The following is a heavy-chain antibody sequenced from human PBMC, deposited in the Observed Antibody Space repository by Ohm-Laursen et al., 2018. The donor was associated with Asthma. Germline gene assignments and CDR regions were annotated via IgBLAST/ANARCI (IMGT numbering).Heavy chain of an antibody. J-gene: IGHJ6*02. CDR1: GYTFTSYY. V-gene: IGHV1-46*01. Sequence: ASVKVSCKASGYTFTSYYMHWVRQAPGQGLEWMGIINPSGGSTSYAQKFQGRVTMTRDTSTSTVYMELSSLRSEDTAVYYCARDGIAAAAHYYYYGMDVWGQGTTVTVSS. CDR2: INPSGGST. CDR3: ARDGIAAAAHYYYYGMDV. D-gene: IGHD6-13*01.